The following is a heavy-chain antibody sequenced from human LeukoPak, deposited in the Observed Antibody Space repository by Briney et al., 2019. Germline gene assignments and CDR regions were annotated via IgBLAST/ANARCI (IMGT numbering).Heavy chain of an antibody. D-gene: IGHD3-9*01. CDR2: ILGSGGST. Sequence: PRGSLRLSCAASGFTFSSYAMSWVRQAPGKGLEWVSAILGSGGSTYYADSVKGRFTVSRDNSKSTLYLQMNSLRAEDTALYYCAKWGDYDVLTGYYVPDYWGRGTLVTVSS. V-gene: IGHV3-23*01. CDR1: GFTFSSYA. CDR3: AKWGDYDVLTGYYVPDY. J-gene: IGHJ4*02.